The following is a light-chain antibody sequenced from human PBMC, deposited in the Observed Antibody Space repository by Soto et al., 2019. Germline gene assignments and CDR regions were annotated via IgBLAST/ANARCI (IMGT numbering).Light chain of an antibody. Sequence: DIQMTQSPSSLSASLGDRVTITCRASQTIVNFLNWYQQKPGRAPELLVYAASSLQSGVPSRFTGGGSGTHFTLTISGLQPADFATYSCQQSYNTPITFGQGTRLEI. V-gene: IGKV1-39*01. CDR2: AAS. CDR3: QQSYNTPIT. CDR1: QTIVNF. J-gene: IGKJ5*01.